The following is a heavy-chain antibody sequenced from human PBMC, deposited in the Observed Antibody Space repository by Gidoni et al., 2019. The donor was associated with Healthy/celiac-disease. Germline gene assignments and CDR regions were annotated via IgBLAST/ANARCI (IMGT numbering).Heavy chain of an antibody. V-gene: IGHV4-31*03. D-gene: IGHD3-22*01. Sequence: QVQLQESGPGLVKPSQTLSLTCTVSGGSIISGGSYWSWIRQHPGKGLEWIGYIYYSGSTYYNPSLKSRVTISVDTSKNQFSLKLSSVTAADTAVYYCARESYYDSSGYYYVSWFDPWGQGTLVTVSS. CDR2: IYYSGST. CDR3: ARESYYDSSGYYYVSWFDP. J-gene: IGHJ5*02. CDR1: GGSIISGGSY.